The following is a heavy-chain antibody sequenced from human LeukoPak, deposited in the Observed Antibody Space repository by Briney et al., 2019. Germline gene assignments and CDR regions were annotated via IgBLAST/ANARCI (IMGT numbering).Heavy chain of an antibody. CDR1: GFTFSSYA. J-gene: IGHJ5*02. CDR2: ISGSGGST. D-gene: IGHD1-26*01. Sequence: GGSLRLSCAASGFTFSSYAMSWVRQAPGKGLEWVSAISGSGGSTYYADSVKGRFTNSRDNSKNTLYLQMNSLRAEDTAVYYCAKEWQSGSERELQGNWFDPWGQGTLVTVSS. V-gene: IGHV3-23*01. CDR3: AKEWQSGSERELQGNWFDP.